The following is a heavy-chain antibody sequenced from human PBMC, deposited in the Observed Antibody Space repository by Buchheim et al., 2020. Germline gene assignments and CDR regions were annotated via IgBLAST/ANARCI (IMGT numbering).Heavy chain of an antibody. D-gene: IGHD3-22*01. V-gene: IGHV3-7*01. J-gene: IGHJ4*02. CDR1: GFNFGTLW. CDR2: INQNGGEK. Sequence: EVQLVESGGGLGRPGGSLRLSCVASGFNFGTLWMSWVRQVPGKGLEWVANINQNGGEKYYVDSVEGRFTISRDNAKNSLYLQMSSLRVEDTAVYYCARDRGFYDTTGASDYWGQGT. CDR3: ARDRGFYDTTGASDY.